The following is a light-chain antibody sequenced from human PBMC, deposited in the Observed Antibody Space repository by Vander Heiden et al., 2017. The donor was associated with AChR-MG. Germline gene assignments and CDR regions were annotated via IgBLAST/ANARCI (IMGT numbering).Light chain of an antibody. CDR3: AAWDDSLTGVV. V-gene: IGLV1-44*01. CDR1: NSNIGSNT. J-gene: IGLJ3*02. Sequence: QSVLTQPPSASGTTGQRVTISCSGSNSNIGSNTVNWYQLLPVTAPKLLFFGYNQRPSGVPDRFSGSKSGTSASLAISGLLSEDEADYYCAAWDDSLTGVVFGGGTKLTVL. CDR2: GYN.